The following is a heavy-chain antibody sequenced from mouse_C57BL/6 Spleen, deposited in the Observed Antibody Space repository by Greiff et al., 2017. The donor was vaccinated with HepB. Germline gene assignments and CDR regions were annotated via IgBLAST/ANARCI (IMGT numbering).Heavy chain of an antibody. J-gene: IGHJ3*01. CDR1: GYTFTSYW. Sequence: QVQLQHPGAELVKPGASVKLSCKASGYTFTSYWMHWVKQRPGQGLEWIGMIHPNSGSTNYNEKFKSKATLTVDKSSSTAYMQLSSLTSEDSAVYYCARSRDYEGFAYWGQGTLVTVSA. CDR2: IHPNSGST. D-gene: IGHD2-4*01. V-gene: IGHV1-64*01. CDR3: ARSRDYEGFAY.